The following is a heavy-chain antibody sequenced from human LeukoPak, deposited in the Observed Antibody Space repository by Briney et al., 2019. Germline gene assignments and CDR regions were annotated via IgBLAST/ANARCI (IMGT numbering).Heavy chain of an antibody. D-gene: IGHD1-26*01. V-gene: IGHV3-23*01. CDR3: ATHESSLNDAFDS. CDR1: GFTFSSYA. CDR2: ISGSGGST. J-gene: IGHJ3*02. Sequence: PGGSLRLSCAASGFTFSSYAMSWVRQAPGKGLEWVSAISGSGGSTYYADSVKGRFTISRDNSKNTPYLQMNSPRAEDTAVYYCATHESSLNDAFDSWGQGTMVTVYS.